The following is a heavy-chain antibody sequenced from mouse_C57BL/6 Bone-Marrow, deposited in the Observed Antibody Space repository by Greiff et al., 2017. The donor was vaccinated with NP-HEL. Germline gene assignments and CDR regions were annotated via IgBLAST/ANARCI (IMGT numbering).Heavy chain of an antibody. CDR3: APHITTVVATRAY. CDR1: GFNIKNTY. CDR2: IDPANGNT. J-gene: IGHJ3*01. V-gene: IGHV14-3*01. D-gene: IGHD1-1*01. Sequence: EVQLVESVAELVRPGASVKLSCTASGFNIKNTYMHWVKQRPEQGLEWIGRIDPANGNTKYAPKFQGKATITADTSSNTAYLQLSSLTSEDTAIYYCAPHITTVVATRAYWGQGTLVTVSA.